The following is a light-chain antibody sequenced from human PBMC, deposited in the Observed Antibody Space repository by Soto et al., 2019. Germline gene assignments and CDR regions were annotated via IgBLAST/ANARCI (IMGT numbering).Light chain of an antibody. Sequence: QSVLTQPPSASGTPGQRVSFSCSGSSSNIGSNTVNWYQQLPGTAPKLLVYSNDQRPSGVPDRFSGSKSGTSASLAISGLQSEDEADYYCAAWDDSLDGVVFGGGPKVTVL. J-gene: IGLJ2*01. CDR2: SND. CDR1: SSNIGSNT. V-gene: IGLV1-44*01. CDR3: AAWDDSLDGVV.